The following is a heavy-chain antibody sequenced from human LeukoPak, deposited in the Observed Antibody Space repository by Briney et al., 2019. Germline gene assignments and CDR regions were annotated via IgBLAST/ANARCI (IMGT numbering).Heavy chain of an antibody. J-gene: IGHJ4*02. CDR1: GSSISGFY. CDR3: VRTGQYAEIEWH. Sequence: PSETLSLTCGVSGSSISGFYWSWLRQPPGKGLQWIGYIDQSGKPNYNPSPKSRVTISADTSKRHFSLELSAVTAADTALYYCVRTGQYAEIEWHWGRGTLVTVSS. CDR2: IDQSGKP. D-gene: IGHD3-3*01. V-gene: IGHV4-59*12.